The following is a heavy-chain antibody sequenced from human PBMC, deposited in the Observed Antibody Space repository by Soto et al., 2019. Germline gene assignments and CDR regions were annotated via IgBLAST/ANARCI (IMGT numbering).Heavy chain of an antibody. D-gene: IGHD6-13*01. J-gene: IGHJ5*02. CDR3: ARGSSRSSWERNWFDP. CDR2: IDPSDSYT. V-gene: IGHV5-10-1*01. CDR1: GYSFTSYW. Sequence: GESLKISCKGSGYSFTSYWINWVRQMPGKGLEWMGRIDPSDSYTNYSPSFQGLVTISADKSISTAYLQWSSLKASDTAMYYCARGSSRSSWERNWFDPWGQGNLVTVSS.